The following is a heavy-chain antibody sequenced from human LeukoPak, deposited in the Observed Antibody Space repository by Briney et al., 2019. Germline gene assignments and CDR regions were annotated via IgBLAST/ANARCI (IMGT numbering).Heavy chain of an antibody. CDR2: IHYSGLT. J-gene: IGHJ4*02. Sequence: SETLSLTCTLSGGSFNGYYWNWIRQPPGKGLEWIGFIHYSGLTVYSPPLRSRVSMSVDTSRNQFSLDLSSLTAADTALYYCARDPPEDEWNSLDSWGQGILVTVSS. D-gene: IGHD1-7*01. CDR1: GGSFNGYY. V-gene: IGHV4-59*01. CDR3: ARDPPEDEWNSLDS.